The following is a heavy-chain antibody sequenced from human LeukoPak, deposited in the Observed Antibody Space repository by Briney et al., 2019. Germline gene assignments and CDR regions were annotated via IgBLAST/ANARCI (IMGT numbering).Heavy chain of an antibody. CDR2: IYYSGST. D-gene: IGHD3-10*01. Sequence: PSETLSLTCTVSGGSISSYYWSWIRQPPGKGLEWIGYIYYSGSTNYNPSLKSRVTISVDTSKNQFSLKLSSVTAADTAVYYCARVPVRARGSGSYPHSLYYYMDVWGKGTTVTVSS. V-gene: IGHV4-59*01. CDR3: ARVPVRARGSGSYPHSLYYYMDV. J-gene: IGHJ6*03. CDR1: GGSISSYY.